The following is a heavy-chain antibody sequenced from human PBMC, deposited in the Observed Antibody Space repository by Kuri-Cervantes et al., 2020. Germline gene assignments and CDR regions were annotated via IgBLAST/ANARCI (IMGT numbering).Heavy chain of an antibody. V-gene: IGHV3-30*03. CDR1: GFTFSSYS. J-gene: IGHJ4*02. D-gene: IGHD5-12*01. CDR3: AIMGYSGYDFFY. CDR2: ISYDGSNK. Sequence: GGSLRLSCAASGFTFSSYSMNWVRQAPGKGLEWVAVISYDGSNKYYADSVKGRFTISRDNSKNTLYLQMNSLRAEDTAVYYCAIMGYSGYDFFYWGQGTLVTVSS.